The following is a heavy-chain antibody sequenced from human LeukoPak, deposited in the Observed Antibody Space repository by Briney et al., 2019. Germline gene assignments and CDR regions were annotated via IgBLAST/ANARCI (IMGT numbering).Heavy chain of an antibody. CDR3: ARGTKGGWYLIGY. V-gene: IGHV4-34*01. D-gene: IGHD6-19*01. J-gene: IGHJ4*02. Sequence: SETLSLTCAVYGGSFSGYYWSWIRQPPGKGLEWIGEINHSGSTNYNPSLKSRVTISVDTSKNQFSLKLSSVTAADTAVYYCARGTKGGWYLIGYWGQGTLVTVSS. CDR1: GGSFSGYY. CDR2: INHSGST.